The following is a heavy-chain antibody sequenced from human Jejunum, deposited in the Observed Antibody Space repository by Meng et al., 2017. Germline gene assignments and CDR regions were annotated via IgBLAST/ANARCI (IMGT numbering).Heavy chain of an antibody. Sequence: QLPLQESGPGLVQPSETLLLTCAVSGCSIRTAGYFWGWIRQSPGKGLEWIGSIFYSGTTYYNPSLKSRVTISIDTSKNQFSLKMNSVTAADTAVYYCARDTAGFGPWGQGTLVTVSS. V-gene: IGHV4-39*07. J-gene: IGHJ5*02. CDR1: GCSIRTAGYF. D-gene: IGHD6-13*01. CDR3: ARDTAGFGP. CDR2: IFYSGTT.